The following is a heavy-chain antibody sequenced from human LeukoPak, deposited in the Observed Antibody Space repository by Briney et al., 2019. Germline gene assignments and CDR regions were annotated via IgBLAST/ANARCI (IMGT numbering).Heavy chain of an antibody. CDR1: GGTFSSYA. D-gene: IGHD6-19*01. J-gene: IGHJ4*02. CDR2: IIPIFGTA. Sequence: SVKVSCKASGGTFSSYAISWVRQAPGQGLEWMGRIIPIFGTANYAQKFQGRVTITTDESTSTAYMELSSLRSEDTAVYYCARERGLWLVLYYFDYWGQGTLVTVSS. V-gene: IGHV1-69*05. CDR3: ARERGLWLVLYYFDY.